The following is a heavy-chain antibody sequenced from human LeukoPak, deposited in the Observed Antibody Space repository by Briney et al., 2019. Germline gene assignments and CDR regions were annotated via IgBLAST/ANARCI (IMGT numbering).Heavy chain of an antibody. CDR1: GFTFSSYA. D-gene: IGHD4-17*01. Sequence: GSLRLSCAASGFTFSSYAMHWVRQAPGKGLEWVAVISYDGSNKYYADSVKGRFTISRDNSKNTLYLQMNSLRAEDTAVYYCAREQVEEVTTLTFNWVATYYSHYMDVWGKGTTVTVSS. J-gene: IGHJ6*03. V-gene: IGHV3-30*01. CDR3: AREQVEEVTTLTFNWVATYYSHYMDV. CDR2: ISYDGSNK.